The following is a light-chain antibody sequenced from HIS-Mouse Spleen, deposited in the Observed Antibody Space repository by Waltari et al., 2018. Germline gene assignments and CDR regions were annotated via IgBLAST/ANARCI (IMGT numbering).Light chain of an antibody. CDR3: YSTDSSGNHRV. J-gene: IGLJ2*01. CDR1: ASPKKY. V-gene: IGLV3-10*01. CDR2: EDS. Sequence: SYELTQPPSVSVSPGQTARITCSGYASPKKYAYWYQQKSGQAPVLVIYEDSKRPSGIPERFSGSSSGTMATLTISGAQVEDEADYYCYSTDSSGNHRVFGGGTKLTVL.